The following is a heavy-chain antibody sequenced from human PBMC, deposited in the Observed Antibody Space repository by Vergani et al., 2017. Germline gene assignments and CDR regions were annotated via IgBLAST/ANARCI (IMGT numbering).Heavy chain of an antibody. D-gene: IGHD3-22*01. CDR3: ARALLHYYDSSGRLDAFDI. Sequence: QVQLVQSGAEVKKPGSSVKVSCKASGGTFSSYAISWVRQAPGQGLEWMGGIIPIFGTANYAQKFQGRVTITADKSTSTAYMELSSLRSEDTAVYYCARALLHYYDSSGRLDAFDIWGQGTMVTVSS. J-gene: IGHJ3*02. V-gene: IGHV1-69*06. CDR2: IIPIFGTA. CDR1: GGTFSSYA.